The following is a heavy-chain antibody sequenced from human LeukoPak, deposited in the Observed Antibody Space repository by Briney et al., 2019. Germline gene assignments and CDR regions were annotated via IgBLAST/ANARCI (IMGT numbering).Heavy chain of an antibody. CDR3: ATWRWVVVVPAAARPYYYYYMDV. Sequence: ASVKVSCKVSGYTLTELSMHWVRQAPGKGLEWMGGFDPEDGETIYAQKFQGRVTMTEDTSTDTAYMELSSLRSEDTAGYYCATWRWVVVVPAAARPYYYYYMDVWGKGTTVTVYS. V-gene: IGHV1-24*01. CDR2: FDPEDGET. J-gene: IGHJ6*03. CDR1: GYTLTELS. D-gene: IGHD2-2*01.